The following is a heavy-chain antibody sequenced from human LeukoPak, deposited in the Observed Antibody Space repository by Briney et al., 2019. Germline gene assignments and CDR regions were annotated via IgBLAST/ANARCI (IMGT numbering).Heavy chain of an antibody. V-gene: IGHV3-66*02. CDR1: GLTVSSYY. CDR3: ARDTDSSGYYGGSHY. Sequence: GGTLRLSCAVSGLTVSSYYMSWARQAPGKGLEWVSVIYSDGSTYYADSVKGRFAISRDNSQNTLSLQMNSLRPEDTAVYYCARDTDSSGYYGGSHYWGRGTLVTVSS. CDR2: IYSDGST. D-gene: IGHD3-22*01. J-gene: IGHJ4*02.